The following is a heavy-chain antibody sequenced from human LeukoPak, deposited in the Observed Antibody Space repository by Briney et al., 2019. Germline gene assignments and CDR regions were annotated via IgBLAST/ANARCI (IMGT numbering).Heavy chain of an antibody. Sequence: GGSLRLSCAGSEFTFSNYEMHWVRQAPGKGLVWVSHFDSDGSTTTYADSVKGRFTISRDNAKSTLFLQMNSLRAEDTAVYYCARGYYYGLDVWGQGTTVTVSS. CDR2: FDSDGSTT. CDR1: EFTFSNYE. V-gene: IGHV3-74*01. J-gene: IGHJ6*02. CDR3: ARGYYYGLDV.